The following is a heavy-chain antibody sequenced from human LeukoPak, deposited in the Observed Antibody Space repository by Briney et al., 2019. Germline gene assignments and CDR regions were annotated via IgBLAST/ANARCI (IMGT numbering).Heavy chain of an antibody. J-gene: IGHJ3*02. CDR1: GGTISSNSYC. CDR2: IYYSGST. CDR3: ASRGAWELHDALDI. V-gene: IGHV4-39*01. Sequence: SETLSLTCTVSGGTISSNSYCWGWIRQPPGKGLVWIGSIYYSGSTYYNPSLKSRVTISVDSFNNQFSLKLSSVIAPDRAVYKCASRGAWELHDALDIWGQGTMVTVSS. D-gene: IGHD1-26*01.